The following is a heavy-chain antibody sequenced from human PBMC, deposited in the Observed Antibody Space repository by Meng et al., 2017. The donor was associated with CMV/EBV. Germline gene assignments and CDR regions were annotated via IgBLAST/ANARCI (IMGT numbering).Heavy chain of an antibody. CDR1: GFSLSTSGVG. V-gene: IGHV2-5*01. Sequence: SGPTLVKPTQTLTLTCTFSGFSLSTSGVGVGWIRQPPGKALEWLALIYWNDDKRYSPSLKSRLTITKDTSKNQVALTMTNMDPVDTATYYCAHTQNPYYIVVVPAATYNWFDPWGQGTLVTVSS. J-gene: IGHJ5*02. D-gene: IGHD2-2*01. CDR2: IYWNDDK. CDR3: AHTQNPYYIVVVPAATYNWFDP.